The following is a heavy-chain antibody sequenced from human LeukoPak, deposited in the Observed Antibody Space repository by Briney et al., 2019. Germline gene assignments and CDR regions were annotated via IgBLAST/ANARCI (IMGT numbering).Heavy chain of an antibody. Sequence: PSETLSLSCAVRGVLFGCYCGSWIRQPAGKGLEWIGRIYTSGSTNYNPSLKSRVTMSVDTSKNQFSLKLGSVTAADTAVYYWERGDLIRYFVGGFGLWAQMTMVTVSS. V-gene: IGHV4-4*07. D-gene: IGHD3-9*01. J-gene: IGHJ3*01. CDR1: GVLFGCYC. CDR2: IYTSGST. CDR3: ERGDLIRYFVGGFGL.